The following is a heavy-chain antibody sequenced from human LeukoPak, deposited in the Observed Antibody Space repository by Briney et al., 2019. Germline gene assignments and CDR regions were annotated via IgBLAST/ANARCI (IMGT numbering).Heavy chain of an antibody. J-gene: IGHJ3*02. CDR3: ARDVRMEPSTVRAFDI. Sequence: PGGSLRLSCAASGLTFSSYAMSWVRQAPGKGLEWVSAISGSGGSTYYADSVKGRFTISRDNSKNTLYLQMNSLRAEDTAVYYCARDVRMEPSTVRAFDIWGQGTMVTVSS. CDR2: ISGSGGST. CDR1: GLTFSSYA. V-gene: IGHV3-23*01. D-gene: IGHD4-17*01.